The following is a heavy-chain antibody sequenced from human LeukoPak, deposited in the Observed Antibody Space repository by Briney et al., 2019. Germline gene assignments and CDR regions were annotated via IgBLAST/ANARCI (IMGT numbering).Heavy chain of an antibody. CDR1: GYTFTSYY. V-gene: IGHV1-46*01. CDR3: ARRIAGAGTGEDWFDP. CDR2: TNPSGGST. J-gene: IGHJ5*02. Sequence: ASVKVSCKASGYTFTSYYMHWVRQAPGQGLEWMGITNPSGGSTSYAQKFQGRVTMTRDTSTSTVYMELSSLRSEDTAVYYCARRIAGAGTGEDWFDPWGQGTLVTVSS. D-gene: IGHD6-19*01.